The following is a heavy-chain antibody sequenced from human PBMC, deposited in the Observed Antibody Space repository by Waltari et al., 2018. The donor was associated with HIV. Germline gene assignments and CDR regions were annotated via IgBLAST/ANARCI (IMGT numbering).Heavy chain of an antibody. Sequence: QVQLVESGGGVVQPGRSLRLSCAASGFTVSSNAMHWVRQAPGQGLGLVSFRSFDGSYEHSDDAVKSRFTITRDTSKNTQYLRLNSLRAEDTAVYYCARVGYSSSWAYIDYWGQGTLVTVSS. V-gene: IGHV3-30*01. J-gene: IGHJ4*02. CDR3: ARVGYSSSWAYIDY. D-gene: IGHD6-13*01. CDR1: GFTVSSNA. CDR2: RSFDGSYE.